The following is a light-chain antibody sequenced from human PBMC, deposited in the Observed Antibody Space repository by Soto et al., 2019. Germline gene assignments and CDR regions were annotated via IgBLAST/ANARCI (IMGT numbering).Light chain of an antibody. Sequence: EIVLTQSPATLSLSPGERAALSCGASQSVSSNLAWYQQKPGQAPRLLVYDASNRATGIPTRFSGSGSGTDFTLTISNLEPEDFAVYYCQQHISWPLTFGGGTNVDIK. CDR2: DAS. CDR3: QQHISWPLT. J-gene: IGKJ4*01. V-gene: IGKV3-11*01. CDR1: QSVSSN.